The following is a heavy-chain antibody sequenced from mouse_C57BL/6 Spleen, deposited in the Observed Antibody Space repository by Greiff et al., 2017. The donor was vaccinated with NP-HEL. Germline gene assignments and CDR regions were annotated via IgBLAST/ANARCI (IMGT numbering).Heavy chain of an antibody. J-gene: IGHJ4*01. V-gene: IGHV2-5*01. D-gene: IGHD1-1*01. CDR1: GFSLTSYG. CDR2: IWRGGST. CDR3: AKNPYYGSSYDAMDY. Sequence: QVQLQESGPGLVQPSQSLSITCTVSGFSLTSYGVHWVRQSPGKGLEWLGVIWRGGSTDYNAAFMSRLSITKDNSKSQVFFKMNSLQADDTAIYYCAKNPYYGSSYDAMDYWGQGTSVTVSS.